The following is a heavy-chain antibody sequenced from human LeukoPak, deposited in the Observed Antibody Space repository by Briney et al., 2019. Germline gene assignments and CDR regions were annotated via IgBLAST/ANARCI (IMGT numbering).Heavy chain of an antibody. V-gene: IGHV3-30-3*01. CDR3: ARGSSMGRNWFDP. CDR2: ISYDGSNK. D-gene: IGHD3-10*01. CDR1: GFTFSSYA. J-gene: IGHJ5*02. Sequence: GGSLRLSCVASGFTFSSYAMHWVRQAPGKGLEWVAVISYDGSNKYYADSVKGRFTISRDNSKNTLYLQMNSLRAEDTAVYYCARGSSMGRNWFDPWGQGTLVTVSS.